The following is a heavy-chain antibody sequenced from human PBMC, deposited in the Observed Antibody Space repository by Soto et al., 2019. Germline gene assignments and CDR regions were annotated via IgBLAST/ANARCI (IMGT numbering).Heavy chain of an antibody. V-gene: IGHV1-46*01. CDR2: IYPSGGRT. J-gene: IGHJ6*02. D-gene: IGHD1-1*01. CDR1: GYTFAGYY. CDR3: AREYRGSAALSYNYDAKDF. Sequence: ASVKVYCKASGYTFAGYYIHCASLTPGKGLEWLGIIYPSGGRTTYAQKCQVRVAITRDTSTSTVYMDLSGLRAEDTAVYYCAREYRGSAALSYNYDAKDFLGHGTRDTVS.